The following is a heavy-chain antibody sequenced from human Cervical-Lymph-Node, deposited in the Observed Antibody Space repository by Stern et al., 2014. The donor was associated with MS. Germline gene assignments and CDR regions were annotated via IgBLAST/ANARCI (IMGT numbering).Heavy chain of an antibody. CDR2: ISYDGSNK. CDR1: GFTFSSYG. D-gene: IGHD2-2*01. J-gene: IGHJ4*02. V-gene: IGHV3-30*18. CDR3: AKESGYQLLLRFAY. Sequence: QVQLQQSGGGVVQPGRSLRLSCAASGFTFSSYGMHWVRQAPGKGLEWVAVISYDGSNKYYADSVKGRFTISRDNSKNTLYLQMNSLRAEDTAVYYCAKESGYQLLLRFAYWGQGTLVTVSS.